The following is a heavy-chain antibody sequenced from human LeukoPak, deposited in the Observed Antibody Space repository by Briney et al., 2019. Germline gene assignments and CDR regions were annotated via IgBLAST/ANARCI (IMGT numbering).Heavy chain of an antibody. Sequence: PGGSLRLSCAASGFTFSDYYMSWIRQAPGKGLEWVSYISSSGSTIYYEDSVKVRFTISRDNAKNSLYLQMNSLRAEDTAVYYCAGTIFGNYYYYMDVGGKGTTVTVSS. D-gene: IGHD3-3*01. V-gene: IGHV3-11*04. CDR1: GFTFSDYY. J-gene: IGHJ6*03. CDR2: ISSSGSTI. CDR3: AGTIFGNYYYYMDV.